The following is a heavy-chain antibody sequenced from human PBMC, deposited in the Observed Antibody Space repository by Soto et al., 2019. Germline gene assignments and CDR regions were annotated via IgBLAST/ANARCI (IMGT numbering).Heavy chain of an antibody. V-gene: IGHV1-69*01. Sequence: QVQLVQSGAEVKKPGSSVKVSCKASGGTFSSYAISWVRQAPGQGLEWMGGIIPIFGTANYTQKFQGRVTFTADESTGRAYRELSSLRSEDTAVYYWARDPSGNYDSSGYYQGWFDPWGQGAMVTVSS. CDR3: ARDPSGNYDSSGYYQGWFDP. D-gene: IGHD3-22*01. CDR1: GGTFSSYA. J-gene: IGHJ5*02. CDR2: IIPIFGTA.